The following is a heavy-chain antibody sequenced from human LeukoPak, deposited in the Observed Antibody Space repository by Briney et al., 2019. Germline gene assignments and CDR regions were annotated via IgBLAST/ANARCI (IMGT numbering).Heavy chain of an antibody. CDR3: AFPSADYVWGSYRYRGYYFDY. CDR1: GYSISSGYY. CDR2: IYHSGST. D-gene: IGHD3-16*02. Sequence: PSETLSLTCAVSGYSISSGYYWGWIRQPPGKGLEWIGSIYHSGSTYYNPSLKSRVTISVGTSKSQFSLKLSSVTAADTAVYYCAFPSADYVWGSYRYRGYYFDYWGQGTLVTVSS. V-gene: IGHV4-38-2*01. J-gene: IGHJ4*02.